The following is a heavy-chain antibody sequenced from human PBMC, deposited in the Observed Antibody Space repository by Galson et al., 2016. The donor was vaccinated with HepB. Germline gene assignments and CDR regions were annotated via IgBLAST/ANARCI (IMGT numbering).Heavy chain of an antibody. CDR1: AGSFSGYS. V-gene: IGHV4-34*01. CDR2: INHSGST. CDR3: ARAFFGAGSWFDP. Sequence: SETLSLTCGAYAGSFSGYSWNWIRQPPWGGLEWIGEINHSGSTNYNPSLTIRITISVDTYQNQFSLKLSPVTAADTAVYCCARAFFGAGSWFDPWGQGTLVTVSS. D-gene: IGHD3-10*01. J-gene: IGHJ5*02.